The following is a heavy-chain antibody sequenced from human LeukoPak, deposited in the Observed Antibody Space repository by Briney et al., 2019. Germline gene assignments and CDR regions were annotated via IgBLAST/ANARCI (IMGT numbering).Heavy chain of an antibody. CDR1: GYTFTGHY. D-gene: IGHD3-10*01. CDR3: ARGGLLWFGDPTQIFDY. CDR2: INPNSGGT. J-gene: IGHJ4*02. Sequence: GASVEVSCKASGYTFTGHYMHWVRQAPGQGLEWMGWINPNSGGTNYAQKFQGRVTMTRDTSISTAYMELSRLRSDDTAVYYCARGGLLWFGDPTQIFDYWGQGTLVTVSS. V-gene: IGHV1-2*02.